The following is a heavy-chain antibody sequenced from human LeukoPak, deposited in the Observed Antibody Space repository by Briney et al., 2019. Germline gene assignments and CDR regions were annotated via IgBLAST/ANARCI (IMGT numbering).Heavy chain of an antibody. CDR3: XXXXXXXDSSFRATFDY. V-gene: IGHV3-48*02. D-gene: IGHD3-10*01. CDR1: GFTFSSYS. CDR2: ISSSSSTI. Sequence: PGGSLRLSCAASGFTFSSYSLNWVRQAPGKGLEWVSYISSSSSTIDYADSVKGRFTISRDNAKNSLYLQMNSLRDEYTAVYYCXXXXXXXDSSFRATFDYWGQGTLVTVSS. J-gene: IGHJ4*02.